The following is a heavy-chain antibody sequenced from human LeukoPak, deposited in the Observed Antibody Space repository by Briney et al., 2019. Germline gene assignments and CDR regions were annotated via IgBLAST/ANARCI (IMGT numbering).Heavy chain of an antibody. CDR3: AREGYSYGKAFDI. CDR1: GASINSGSNY. D-gene: IGHD5-18*01. Sequence: SETLSLTCRVSGASINSGSNYWGWIRQPPGKTLEWIGSIYSSGSTYYNPSLKSRVIIMIDTPKNHFSLTLSSVTAADTAVYYCAREGYSYGKAFDIWGQGTMVTVSS. V-gene: IGHV4-39*07. J-gene: IGHJ3*02. CDR2: IYSSGST.